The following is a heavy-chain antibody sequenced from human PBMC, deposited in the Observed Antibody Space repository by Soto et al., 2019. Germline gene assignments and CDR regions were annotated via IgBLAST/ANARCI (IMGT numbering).Heavy chain of an antibody. D-gene: IGHD3-9*01. CDR2: IWYDGSNK. V-gene: IGHV3-33*01. J-gene: IGHJ4*02. CDR1: GFTFSSNG. CDR3: ARDAYVLRYFDWPNY. Sequence: TGGSLRLSCAASGFTFSSNGMHWVRQAPGKGLEWVAVIWYDGSNKYYADSVKGRFTISRDNSKNTLYLQMNSLRAEDTAVYYCARDAYVLRYFDWPNYWGQGTLVTVSS.